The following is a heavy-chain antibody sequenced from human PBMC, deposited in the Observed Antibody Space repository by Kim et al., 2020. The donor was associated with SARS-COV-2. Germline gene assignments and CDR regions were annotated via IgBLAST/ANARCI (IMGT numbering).Heavy chain of an antibody. CDR3: VRGTIAPAGTDY. CDR2: MDPDGTTI. V-gene: IGHV3-74*01. J-gene: IGHJ4*02. CDR1: GFTFSSYW. D-gene: IGHD6-13*01. Sequence: VGSLRLSCAASGFTFSSYWFHWVRQAPEKGLVWVSRMDPDGTTINYADSVKGRFTISRDNAKNTLYLQMNSLRADDTAVYYCVRGTIAPAGTDYWGQGTLVTVSP.